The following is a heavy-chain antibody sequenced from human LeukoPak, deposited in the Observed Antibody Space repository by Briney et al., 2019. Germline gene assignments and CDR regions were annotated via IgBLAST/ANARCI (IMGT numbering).Heavy chain of an antibody. CDR2: IKEDGSEK. J-gene: IGHJ4*02. D-gene: IGHD3-3*01. V-gene: IGHV3-7*01. CDR1: GFPLSSYR. CDR3: ATDRGWRTSGYYLYYFEY. Sequence: TGGSLRLSCAASGFPLSSYRMSWVRQAPGKGLGWVANIKEDGSEKYYVDSVKGRFTISRDNAKNSLYLQMNSLRVEDSAVYYCATDRGWRTSGYYLYYFEYWGQGTLVTYSS.